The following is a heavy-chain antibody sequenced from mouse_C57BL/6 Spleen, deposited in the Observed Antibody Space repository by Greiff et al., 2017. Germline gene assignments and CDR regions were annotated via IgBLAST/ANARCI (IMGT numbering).Heavy chain of an antibody. Sequence: DVKLQESGPGLVKPSQSLSLTCSVTGYSITSGYFWNWIRQFPGNQLGWVGFISYDGSNNYNPSLKNRISNTRYTSKNQFFLKLNSVTTEDTATYYCARDRRGFAYWGQGTLVTVSA. V-gene: IGHV3-6*01. CDR2: ISYDGSN. CDR3: ARDRRGFAY. CDR1: GYSITSGYF. J-gene: IGHJ3*01.